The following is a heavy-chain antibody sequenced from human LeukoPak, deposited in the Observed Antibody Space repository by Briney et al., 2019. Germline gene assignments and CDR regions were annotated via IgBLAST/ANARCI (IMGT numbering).Heavy chain of an antibody. Sequence: GGSLRLSCAASGFTFSSHWMHWVRQAPGKGLVWVSDTKYDGGAASYADSVKGRFTISRDNAKNTLYLQMNSLTVDDTAVYYCARGTIAAAGVDYWGLGSLVTVSS. D-gene: IGHD6-13*01. CDR3: ARGTIAAAGVDY. J-gene: IGHJ4*02. V-gene: IGHV3-74*01. CDR2: TKYDGGAA. CDR1: GFTFSSHW.